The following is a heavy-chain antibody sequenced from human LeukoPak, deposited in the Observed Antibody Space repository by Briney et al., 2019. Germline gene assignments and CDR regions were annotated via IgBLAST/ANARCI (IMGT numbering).Heavy chain of an antibody. D-gene: IGHD3-22*01. CDR3: ARFPHYYDSSGYPHGEDAFDI. Sequence: TGGSLRLSCAASGFTVSSKYMSWVRQAPGKGLEWVSVIYSGGSTYYADSVKGRFTISRDNSKNTLYLQMNSLRAEDTAVYYCARFPHYYDSSGYPHGEDAFDIWGQGTMVTVSS. CDR1: GFTVSSKY. CDR2: IYSGGST. J-gene: IGHJ3*02. V-gene: IGHV3-66*02.